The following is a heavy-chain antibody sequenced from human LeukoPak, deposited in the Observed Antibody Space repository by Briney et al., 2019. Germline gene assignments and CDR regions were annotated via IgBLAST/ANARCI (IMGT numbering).Heavy chain of an antibody. Sequence: GGSLRLSCAASGFTFSSYGMHWVRQAPGKGLEWVAFIRYDGSNKYYADSVKGRFTISRDNAKNSLYLQMNSLRAEDTALYYCARAQGVPYCGGDCYITEFDYWGQGTLVTVSS. V-gene: IGHV3-30*02. CDR1: GFTFSSYG. J-gene: IGHJ4*02. CDR3: ARAQGVPYCGGDCYITEFDY. D-gene: IGHD2-21*02. CDR2: IRYDGSNK.